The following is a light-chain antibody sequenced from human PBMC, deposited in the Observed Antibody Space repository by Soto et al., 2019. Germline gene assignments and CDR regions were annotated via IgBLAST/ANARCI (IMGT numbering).Light chain of an antibody. CDR3: SSYTSSSTYV. CDR1: SSDVGGSNG. V-gene: IGLV2-18*02. CDR2: DVS. Sequence: QSVLTQPPSVSGSPGQSVAISCTGTSSDVGGSNGVSWYQQPPGTAPKLIIYDVSNRPSGVPDRFSGSKSGNTASLIISGLQAEDEGDYYCSSYTSSSTYVFATGTKVPVL. J-gene: IGLJ1*01.